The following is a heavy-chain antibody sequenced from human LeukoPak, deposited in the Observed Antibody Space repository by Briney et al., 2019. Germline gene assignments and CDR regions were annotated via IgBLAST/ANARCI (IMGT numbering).Heavy chain of an antibody. D-gene: IGHD3-3*01. CDR2: IKQDGSEK. V-gene: IGHV3-7*03. J-gene: IGHJ4*02. CDR1: GFTFSSYS. CDR3: ARDADFWSGYFFDY. Sequence: GGSLRLSCAASGFTFSSYSMNWVRQAPGKGLEWVANIKQDGSEKYYVDSVKGRFTISRDNAKNSLYLQMNSLRAEDTAVYYCARDADFWSGYFFDYWGQGTLVTVSS.